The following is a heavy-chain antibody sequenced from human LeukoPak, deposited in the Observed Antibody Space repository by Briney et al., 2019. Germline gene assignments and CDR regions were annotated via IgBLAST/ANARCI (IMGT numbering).Heavy chain of an antibody. Sequence: ASVKVSCKASGYTFTSYAMHWVRQAPGQRLEWMGWINAGNGNTKYSQKFQGRVTITRDTSASIAYMELSSLRSEDTAVYYCARGAGRITMIVVVDGAFDIWGQGTMVTVSS. D-gene: IGHD3-22*01. J-gene: IGHJ3*02. CDR1: GYTFTSYA. CDR3: ARGAGRITMIVVVDGAFDI. CDR2: INAGNGNT. V-gene: IGHV1-3*01.